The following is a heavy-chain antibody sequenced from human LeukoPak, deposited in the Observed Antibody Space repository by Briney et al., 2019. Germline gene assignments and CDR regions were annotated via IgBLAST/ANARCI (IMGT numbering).Heavy chain of an antibody. D-gene: IGHD6-19*01. CDR1: GGTFSSYA. Sequence: ASVKVSCKASGGTFSSYAISWVRQAPGQGLEWMGRIIPIFGTANYAQKFQGRVTITTDGSTSTAYMELSSLRSEDTAVYYCARAPGYSSGWYEDYFDYWGQGTLVTVSS. J-gene: IGHJ4*02. V-gene: IGHV1-69*05. CDR2: IIPIFGTA. CDR3: ARAPGYSSGWYEDYFDY.